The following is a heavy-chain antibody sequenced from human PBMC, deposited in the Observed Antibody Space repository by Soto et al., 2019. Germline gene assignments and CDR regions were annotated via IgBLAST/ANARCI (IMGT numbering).Heavy chain of an antibody. CDR1: GGSISSSSYY. V-gene: IGHV4-39*01. CDR2: IYYSGST. CDR3: ARRIYNDGSSSFFNWFDT. D-gene: IGHD6-6*01. J-gene: IGHJ5*02. Sequence: SETLSLTCTVSGGSISSSSYYWGWIRQPPGKGLEWIGSIYYSGSTYYNPSLKSRVTISVDTSKNQFSLKLSSVTAADTAAYYCARRIYNDGSSSFFNWFDTWGQGTLVTVSS.